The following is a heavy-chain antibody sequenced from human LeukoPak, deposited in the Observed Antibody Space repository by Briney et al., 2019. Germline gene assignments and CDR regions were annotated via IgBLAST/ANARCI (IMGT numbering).Heavy chain of an antibody. D-gene: IGHD6-13*01. Sequence: GGSLRLSCAASGFTFSSYEMNWVRQAPGKGLEWVSYISSSGSTIYYADSVKGRFTISRDNAKNSLYLQMNSLRAEDTALYYCAKEMAAAEFDYWGQGTLVTVSS. V-gene: IGHV3-48*03. CDR1: GFTFSSYE. CDR3: AKEMAAAEFDY. J-gene: IGHJ4*02. CDR2: ISSSGSTI.